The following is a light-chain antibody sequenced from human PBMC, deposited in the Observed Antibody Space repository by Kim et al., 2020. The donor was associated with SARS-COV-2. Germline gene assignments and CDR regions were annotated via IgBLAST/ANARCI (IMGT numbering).Light chain of an antibody. J-gene: IGKJ1*01. Sequence: DIQMTQSPSSVSASVGDRVTITCRASQDISHWLAWYQQKPGKAPKVLIYAPSTLQSAAPSRFSGSRSGTDFTLTISSLQPEDFATYYCQKANSFPRTFGQGTTVDIK. CDR2: APS. CDR3: QKANSFPRT. V-gene: IGKV1-12*01. CDR1: QDISHW.